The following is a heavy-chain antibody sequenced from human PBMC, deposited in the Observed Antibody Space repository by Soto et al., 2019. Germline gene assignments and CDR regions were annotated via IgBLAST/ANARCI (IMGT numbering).Heavy chain of an antibody. D-gene: IGHD3-10*01. CDR1: GYSFTNND. J-gene: IGHJ5*02. Sequence: QVQLVQSGAEVREPGASVKVSCKASGYSFTNNDVSWVRQATGQGLEWMGWMNPGSGDTGYAQKFQGRVAMTRNNSIDTAYMELSSLRSDDTAIYYCSRRETLGSLNWFDPWGQGTLVTVSS. V-gene: IGHV1-8*01. CDR2: MNPGSGDT. CDR3: SRRETLGSLNWFDP.